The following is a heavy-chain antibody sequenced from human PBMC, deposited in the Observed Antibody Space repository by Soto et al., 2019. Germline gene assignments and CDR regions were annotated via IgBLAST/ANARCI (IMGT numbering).Heavy chain of an antibody. CDR2: IPGSSSST. J-gene: IGHJ4*02. D-gene: IGHD6-6*01. Sequence: GGSLRLSCAASGFTFSSYAMSWVRQSPGKGLEWVSAIPGSSSSTYYAGSVEGRFTISRDNSKNTLYLQMNSLRVEDTAVYYCAKIRDSSSVSLPLVLLDHWGQGALVTVYS. V-gene: IGHV3-23*01. CDR3: AKIRDSSSVSLPLVLLDH. CDR1: GFTFSSYA.